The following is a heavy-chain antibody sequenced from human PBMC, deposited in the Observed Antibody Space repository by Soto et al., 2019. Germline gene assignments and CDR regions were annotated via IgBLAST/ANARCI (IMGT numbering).Heavy chain of an antibody. CDR3: AKDRYYDSSGYYLG. CDR2: ISGSGGST. D-gene: IGHD3-22*01. CDR1: GFTLSSHA. Sequence: GGSLRLSCAASGFTLSSHAMSWVRQAPGKGLEWVSGISGSGGSTYYADSVKGRFTISRDNSKNTLYLQMNSLRAEDTAVYYCAKDRYYDSSGYYLGWGQGTLVTVSS. V-gene: IGHV3-23*01. J-gene: IGHJ4*02.